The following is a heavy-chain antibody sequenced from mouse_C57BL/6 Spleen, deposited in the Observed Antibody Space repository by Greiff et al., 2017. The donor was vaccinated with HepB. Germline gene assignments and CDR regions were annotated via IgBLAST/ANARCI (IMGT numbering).Heavy chain of an antibody. J-gene: IGHJ3*01. Sequence: EVKLVESGGGLVKPGGSLKLSCAASGFTFSSYAMSWVRQTPEKRLEWVATISDGGSYTYYPDNVKGRFTISRDNAKNNLYLQMSHLKSEDTAMYYCARDDYDVFAYWGQGTLVTVSA. CDR1: GFTFSSYA. D-gene: IGHD2-4*01. CDR3: ARDDYDVFAY. CDR2: ISDGGSYT. V-gene: IGHV5-4*01.